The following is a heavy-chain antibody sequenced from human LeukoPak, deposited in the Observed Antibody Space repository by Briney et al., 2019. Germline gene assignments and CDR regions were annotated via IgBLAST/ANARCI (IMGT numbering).Heavy chain of an antibody. D-gene: IGHD3-22*01. V-gene: IGHV4-34*01. Sequence: GSLRLSCAASGFAFSDYYMSWIRQAPGKGLEWIGEINHSGSTNYNPSLKSRVTISVDTSKNQFSLKLSSVTAADTAVYYCARGVKWLLTFWLDYWGQGTLVTVSS. J-gene: IGHJ4*02. CDR1: GFAFSDYY. CDR2: INHSGST. CDR3: ARGVKWLLTFWLDY.